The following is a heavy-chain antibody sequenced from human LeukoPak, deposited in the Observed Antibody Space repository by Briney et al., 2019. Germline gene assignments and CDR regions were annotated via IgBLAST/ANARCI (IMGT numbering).Heavy chain of an antibody. D-gene: IGHD5-18*01. Sequence: GASVKVSCKASGYTFTNYNMHWVRQAPGQGLEWMGIINPSGGSTSYAQKFQGRVTMTRDTSTSTVYMELSSLRSEDTAVYYCARYIYGYLHYWGQGTLVTVSS. J-gene: IGHJ4*02. CDR1: GYTFTNYN. CDR2: INPSGGST. V-gene: IGHV1-46*01. CDR3: ARYIYGYLHY.